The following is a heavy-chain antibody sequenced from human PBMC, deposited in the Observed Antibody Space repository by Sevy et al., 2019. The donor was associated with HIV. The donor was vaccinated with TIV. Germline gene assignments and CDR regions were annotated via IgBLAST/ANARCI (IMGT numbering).Heavy chain of an antibody. J-gene: IGHJ2*01. CDR2: ISSSSYI. D-gene: IGHD3-10*01. V-gene: IGHV3-21*01. CDR1: GFTFSSFS. CDR3: ARDGITMVRGVIITGYWYFDL. Sequence: GGSLRLSCAASGFTFSSFSMNWVRQAPGKGLEWVSSISSSSYIYYADSVKGRFTISRDNAKNSLYLQMNSLRAEDTAVYYCARDGITMVRGVIITGYWYFDLWGRDTLVTVSS.